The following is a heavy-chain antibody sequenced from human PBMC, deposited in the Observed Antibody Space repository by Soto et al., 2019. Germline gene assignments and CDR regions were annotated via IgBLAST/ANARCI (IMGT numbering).Heavy chain of an antibody. CDR2: INHSGST. V-gene: IGHV4-34*01. CDR1: RGSFSGYY. Sequence: SETLSLTCAVYRGSFSGYYWRWIHQPPGKGLEWIGEINHSGSTNYNPSLKSRVTISVDTSKNQFSLKLSSVTAADTAVYYCARATMVRGVIRGYYYYYGMDVWGQGTTVT. J-gene: IGHJ6*02. CDR3: ARATMVRGVIRGYYYYYGMDV. D-gene: IGHD3-10*01.